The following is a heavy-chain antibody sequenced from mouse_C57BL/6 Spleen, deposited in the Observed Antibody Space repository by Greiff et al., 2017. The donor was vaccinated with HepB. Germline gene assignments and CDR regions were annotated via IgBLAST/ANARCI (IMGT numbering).Heavy chain of an antibody. D-gene: IGHD3-1*01. J-gene: IGHJ3*01. CDR3: ARESGAY. CDR1: GYAFTNYL. CDR2: INPGSGGT. Sequence: QVQLKESGAELVRPGTSVKVSCKASGYAFTNYLIEWVKQRPGQGLEWIGVINPGSGGTNYNEKFKGKATLTADKSSSTAYVQLSSLTSEDSAVYFCARESGAYWGQGTLVTVSA. V-gene: IGHV1-54*01.